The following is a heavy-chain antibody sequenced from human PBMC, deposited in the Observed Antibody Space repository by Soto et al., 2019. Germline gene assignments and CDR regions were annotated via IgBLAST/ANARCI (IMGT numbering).Heavy chain of an antibody. J-gene: IGHJ4*02. CDR1: GYTFTSYA. CDR2: INAGNGNT. V-gene: IGHV1-3*05. CDR3: ARPHCSGGSCYDY. Sequence: QVQLVQSGAEEKKPGASVKVSCKASGYTFTSYAMHWVRQAPGQRLEWMGWINAGNGNTKYSQKFQGRVTITRDTSASTAYMELSSLRSEDTAVYYCARPHCSGGSCYDYWGQGTLVTVSS. D-gene: IGHD2-15*01.